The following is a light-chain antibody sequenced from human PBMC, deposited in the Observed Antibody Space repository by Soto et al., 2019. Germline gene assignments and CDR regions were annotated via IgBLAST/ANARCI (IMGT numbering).Light chain of an antibody. CDR3: QQYQTSLT. Sequence: IVLTQSPGTLSLSPGDRATLSCRASQSISSVYVAWYQQKPGQASRLLIYGASNRATGIPARFSGRGSGTDFTLTISSLEPEDFAVYFCQQYQTSLTFGGGTTVEI. V-gene: IGKV3-20*01. J-gene: IGKJ4*01. CDR1: QSISSVY. CDR2: GAS.